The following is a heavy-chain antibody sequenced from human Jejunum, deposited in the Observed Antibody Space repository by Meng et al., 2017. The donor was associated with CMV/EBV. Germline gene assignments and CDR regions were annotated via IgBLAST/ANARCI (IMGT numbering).Heavy chain of an antibody. CDR2: IDGDGSYT. V-gene: IGHV3-74*01. J-gene: IGHJ4*02. CDR3: ARDAAYCDGGGCYSAYYFDY. CDR1: W. D-gene: IGHD2-15*01. Sequence: WVRWVRQAPGEGLVWVSRIDGDGSYTNYADSVKGRFTISRDNAKSTLFLEMNSLRVEDTAVYYCARDAAYCDGGGCYSAYYFDYWGQGALVTVSS.